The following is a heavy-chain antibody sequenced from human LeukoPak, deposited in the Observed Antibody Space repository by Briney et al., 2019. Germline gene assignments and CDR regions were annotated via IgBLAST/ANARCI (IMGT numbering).Heavy chain of an antibody. Sequence: GESLKISCKGSGYSFTSHWIGWVRQMPAKGLEWMGIIYPGDFDTRYSPSFQGQVTISADKSISTAYLQWSSLKASDTAMYYCARVSTPSAYDPFDFWGQGTLVTVSS. V-gene: IGHV5-51*01. CDR1: GYSFTSHW. J-gene: IGHJ4*02. CDR2: IYPGDFDT. D-gene: IGHD5-12*01. CDR3: ARVSTPSAYDPFDF.